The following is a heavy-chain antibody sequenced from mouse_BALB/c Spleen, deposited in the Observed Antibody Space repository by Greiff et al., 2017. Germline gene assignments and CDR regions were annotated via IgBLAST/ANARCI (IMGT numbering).Heavy chain of an antibody. CDR3: ARQLGLSWFAY. D-gene: IGHD3-1*01. CDR1: GFTFSSFG. V-gene: IGHV5-17*02. CDR2: ISSGSSTI. Sequence: EVKLVESGGGLVQPGGSRKLSCAASGFTFSSFGMHWVRQAPEKGLEWVAYISSGSSTIYYADTVKGRFTISRDNPKNTLFLQMTSLRSEDTAMYYCARQLGLSWFAYWGQGTLVTVSA. J-gene: IGHJ3*01.